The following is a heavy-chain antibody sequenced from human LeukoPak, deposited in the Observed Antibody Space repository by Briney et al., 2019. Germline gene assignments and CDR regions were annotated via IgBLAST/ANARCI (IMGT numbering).Heavy chain of an antibody. CDR2: IIPIFGTA. J-gene: IGHJ4*02. CDR3: ASSQPRGSSSNLYDY. CDR1: GYTFTSYD. Sequence: GASVKVSCKASGYTFTSYDINWVRQATGQGLEWMGGIIPIFGTANYAQKFQGRVTITTDESTSTAYMELSSLRSEDTAVYYCASSQPRGSSSNLYDYWGQGTLVTVSS. D-gene: IGHD6-6*01. V-gene: IGHV1-69*05.